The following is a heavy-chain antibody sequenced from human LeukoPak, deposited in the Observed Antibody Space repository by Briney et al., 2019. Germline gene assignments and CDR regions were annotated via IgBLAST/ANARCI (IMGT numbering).Heavy chain of an antibody. D-gene: IGHD6-13*01. Sequence: SETLSLTCTVSGGSVSSGSYYWSWIRQPPGKGLEWIGEINHSGSTNYNPSLKSRVTISVDTSKNQFSLKLSSVTAADTAVYYCARANSSSWYSYWGQGTLVTVSS. J-gene: IGHJ4*02. CDR1: GGSVSSGSYY. V-gene: IGHV4-61*01. CDR2: INHSGST. CDR3: ARANSSSWYSY.